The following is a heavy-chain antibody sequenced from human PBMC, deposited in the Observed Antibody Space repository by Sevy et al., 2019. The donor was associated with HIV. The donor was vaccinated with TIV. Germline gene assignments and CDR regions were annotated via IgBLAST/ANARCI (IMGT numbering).Heavy chain of an antibody. CDR2: IWYDGTNK. J-gene: IGHJ6*02. CDR1: GFTFSGYG. V-gene: IGHV3-33*01. Sequence: GGSLRLSCAASGFTFSGYGMHWVRQAPGKGLEWVAVIWYDGTNKYYTDSVKGRFTISRDNAKNSGYLQMHFLRVEDSGVYYCARAMGVWGQGTTVTVSS. CDR3: ARAMGV.